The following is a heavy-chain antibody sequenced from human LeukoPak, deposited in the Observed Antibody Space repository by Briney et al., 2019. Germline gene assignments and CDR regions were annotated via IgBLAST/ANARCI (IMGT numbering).Heavy chain of an antibody. Sequence: GASVKVSCKVSGYTLTELSMHWVRQAPGKGLEWMGGFDPEDGETIYAQKFQGRVTMIEDTSTDTAYMELSSLRSEDTAVYYCAILPTHGWFGESMNYWGQGTLVTVSS. V-gene: IGHV1-24*01. J-gene: IGHJ4*02. CDR2: FDPEDGET. CDR3: AILPTHGWFGESMNY. D-gene: IGHD3-10*01. CDR1: GYTLTELS.